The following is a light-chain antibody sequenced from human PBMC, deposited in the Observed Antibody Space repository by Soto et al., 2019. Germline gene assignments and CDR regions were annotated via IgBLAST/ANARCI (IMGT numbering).Light chain of an antibody. J-gene: IGKJ1*01. V-gene: IGKV3-15*01. Sequence: EIVKTQSPATLSVSPGERATLSCRASQSVSSNLAWYQQKPGQAPRLLIYGASTRATGIPARFSGSRSGTEFTLTFSSLQSEDFAVYYCQQYNNWPRTFGQGTKVEIK. CDR1: QSVSSN. CDR2: GAS. CDR3: QQYNNWPRT.